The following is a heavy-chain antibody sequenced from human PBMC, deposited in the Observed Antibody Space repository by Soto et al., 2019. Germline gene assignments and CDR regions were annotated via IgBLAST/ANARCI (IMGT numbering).Heavy chain of an antibody. Sequence: GESLKISCKGSGYNFTSYWIGWVRQMPGKGLEWMGIIYPGDSDTRYSPSFQGQVTISADKSISTAYLQWSSLKASDTAMYYCARLGLVVVTAIPMYYGMDVWGQGTTVTVSS. V-gene: IGHV5-51*01. CDR3: ARLGLVVVTAIPMYYGMDV. J-gene: IGHJ6*02. D-gene: IGHD2-21*02. CDR1: GYNFTSYW. CDR2: IYPGDSDT.